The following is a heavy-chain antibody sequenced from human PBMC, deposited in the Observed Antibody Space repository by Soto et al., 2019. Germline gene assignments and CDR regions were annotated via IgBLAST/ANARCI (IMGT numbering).Heavy chain of an antibody. Sequence: GASVKVSFNTSGSAFSSFDSNWVRQATGQGLEWMGWMNPKSGNTGSAQKFQGRVTMTRNPSINTAYMELSSLRFEDTAVYYCARGQDYHDSSGYNDYWGQGTIVNVSS. CDR2: MNPKSGNT. CDR3: ARGQDYHDSSGYNDY. J-gene: IGHJ4*02. V-gene: IGHV1-8*01. CDR1: GSAFSSFD. D-gene: IGHD3-22*01.